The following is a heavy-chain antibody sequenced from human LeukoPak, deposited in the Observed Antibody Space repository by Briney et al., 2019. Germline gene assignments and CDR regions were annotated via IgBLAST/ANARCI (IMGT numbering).Heavy chain of an antibody. V-gene: IGHV3-30-3*01. Sequence: GGSLRLSCAASGFTFSSYAMHWVRQAPGKGLEWVAVISYDGRNKYYADSVKGRFTISRDNSKNTLYLQMNSLRAEDTAVYYCARVRGAFDIWGQGTMVTVSS. CDR1: GFTFSSYA. CDR3: ARVRGAFDI. CDR2: ISYDGRNK. D-gene: IGHD3-3*01. J-gene: IGHJ3*02.